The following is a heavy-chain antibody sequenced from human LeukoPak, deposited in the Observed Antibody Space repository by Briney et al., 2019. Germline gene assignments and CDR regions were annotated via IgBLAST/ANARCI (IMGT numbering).Heavy chain of an antibody. CDR3: ARAGCSGGSCYRQSFDY. Sequence: PSETLSLTCSVSGGSISSGGYSWSWIRQPPVKGLEWIGYIYHSGSTYYNPSLKSRVTISVDRSKNQFSLKLSSVTAADTAVYYCARAGCSGGSCYRQSFDYWGQGTLVTVSS. D-gene: IGHD2-15*01. CDR1: GGSISSGGYS. V-gene: IGHV4-30-2*01. CDR2: IYHSGST. J-gene: IGHJ4*02.